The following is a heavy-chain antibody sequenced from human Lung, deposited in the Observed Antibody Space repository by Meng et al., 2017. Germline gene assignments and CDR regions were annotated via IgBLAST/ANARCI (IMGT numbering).Heavy chain of an antibody. CDR2: VSGSDDIA. CDR3: AKDLGASSSYYFDY. V-gene: IGHV3-23*01. J-gene: IGHJ4*02. D-gene: IGHD6-6*01. CDR1: GFTFSGYA. Sequence: EVQLLESGGGLVQPGGSWGLSCAASGFTFSGYAMTWVRQAPGKGLEWVSSVSGSDDIAYYGDSVKGRVTISRDNSKNTLYLQMNSLRAEDTAVYFCAKDLGASSSYYFDYWGQGTVVTVSS.